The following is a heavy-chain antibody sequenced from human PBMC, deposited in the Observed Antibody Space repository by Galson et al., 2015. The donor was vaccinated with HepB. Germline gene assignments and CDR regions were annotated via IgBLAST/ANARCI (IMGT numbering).Heavy chain of an antibody. CDR3: ARVSGYSYGHSGY. Sequence: ETLSLTCAVYGGSFSGYYWSWIRQPPGKGLEWIGEINHSGSTNYNPSLKSRVTISVDTSKNQFSLKLSSVTAADTAVYYCARVSGYSYGHSGYWGQGTLVTVSS. J-gene: IGHJ4*02. CDR1: GGSFSGYY. V-gene: IGHV4-34*01. D-gene: IGHD5-18*01. CDR2: INHSGST.